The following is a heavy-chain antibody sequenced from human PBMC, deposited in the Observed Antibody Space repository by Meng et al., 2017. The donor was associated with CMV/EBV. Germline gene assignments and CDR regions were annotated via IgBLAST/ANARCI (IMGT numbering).Heavy chain of an antibody. D-gene: IGHD3-3*01. Sequence: ASVKVSCKASGYTFTSYGISWVRQPPGQGLEGMGGISAYNGNTNYAQKFQGRVTITTDTSTSTAYMELRSVRSDDTTVYYCARDTTSFGVSPRPWDYWGQGTLVTVSS. J-gene: IGHJ4*02. CDR1: GYTFTSYG. CDR2: ISAYNGNT. CDR3: ARDTTSFGVSPRPWDY. V-gene: IGHV1-18*01.